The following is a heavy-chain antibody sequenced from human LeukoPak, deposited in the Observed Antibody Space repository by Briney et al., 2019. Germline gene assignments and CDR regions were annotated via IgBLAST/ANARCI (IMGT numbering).Heavy chain of an antibody. CDR2: INHSGST. CDR3: ARRGTLKGGNWNY. D-gene: IGHD4-23*01. J-gene: IGHJ4*02. CDR1: GGSFSGYY. Sequence: PSETLSLTCAVYGGSFSGYYWSWIRQPPGKGLEWIGEINHSGSTNYNPSLKSRVTISVDTSKNQFSLKLSSVTAADTAVYYCARRGTLKGGNWNYWGQGTLVTVSS. V-gene: IGHV4-34*01.